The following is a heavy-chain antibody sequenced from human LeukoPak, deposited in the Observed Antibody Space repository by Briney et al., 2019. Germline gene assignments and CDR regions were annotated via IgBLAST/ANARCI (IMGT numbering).Heavy chain of an antibody. J-gene: IGHJ4*02. CDR3: ARGPKNPIAVAGQLPVGY. CDR1: GYTFTGYY. Sequence: ASVKVSCRASGYTFTGYYMHLVRQAPGQGLEWMGWINPNSGGTNYAQKFQGRVTMTRDTSISTAYMELSRLRSDDTAVYYCARGPKNPIAVAGQLPVGYWGQGTLVTVSS. D-gene: IGHD6-19*01. V-gene: IGHV1-2*02. CDR2: INPNSGGT.